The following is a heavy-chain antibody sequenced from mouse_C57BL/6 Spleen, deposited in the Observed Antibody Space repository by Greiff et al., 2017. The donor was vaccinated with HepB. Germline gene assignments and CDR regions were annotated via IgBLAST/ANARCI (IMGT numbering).Heavy chain of an antibody. CDR1: GYTFTDYY. CDR2: INPNNGGT. V-gene: IGHV1-26*01. CDR3: ARNGATVVATDYAMDY. Sequence: EVQLQQSGPELVKPGASVKISCKASGYTFTDYYMNWVKQSHGKSLEWIGDINPNNGGTSYNQKFKGKATLTVDKSSSTAYMELRSLTSEDSAVYYCARNGATVVATDYAMDYWGQGTSVTVSS. J-gene: IGHJ4*01. D-gene: IGHD1-1*01.